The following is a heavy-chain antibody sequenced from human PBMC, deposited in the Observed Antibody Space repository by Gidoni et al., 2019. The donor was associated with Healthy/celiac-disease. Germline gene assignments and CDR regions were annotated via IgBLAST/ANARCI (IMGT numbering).Heavy chain of an antibody. CDR2: IYYSGST. J-gene: IGHJ5*02. D-gene: IGHD5-18*01. CDR1: GGSITSSSYY. CDR3: ARQYSYGPNWFDP. V-gene: IGHV4-39*01. Sequence: QLQLQESGPGLVKPSETLSPTCTVAGGSITSSSYYWGWIRQPPGKGLEWIGSIYYSGSTYYNPSLKSRVTISVDTSKNQFSLKLSSVTAADTAVYYCARQYSYGPNWFDPWGQGTLVTVSS.